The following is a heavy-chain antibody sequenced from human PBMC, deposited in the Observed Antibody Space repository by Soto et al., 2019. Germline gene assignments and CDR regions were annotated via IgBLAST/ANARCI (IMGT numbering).Heavy chain of an antibody. D-gene: IGHD5-18*01. Sequence: EVQLVESGGGLVQPGGSLRLSCAASGFSFSAYWIHWVRQAPEKGLEWVSRIKTDGSSTDYADSVKGRFTISRDHAKTILYLQMDSLRVEDTAVYYCAKREGNTFGLFHWGQGTLVTVSS. J-gene: IGHJ4*02. CDR2: IKTDGSST. CDR1: GFSFSAYW. CDR3: AKREGNTFGLFH. V-gene: IGHV3-74*01.